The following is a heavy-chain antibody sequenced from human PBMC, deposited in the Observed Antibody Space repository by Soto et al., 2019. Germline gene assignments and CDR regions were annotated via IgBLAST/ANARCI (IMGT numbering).Heavy chain of an antibody. CDR1: GFTFSSYG. D-gene: IGHD3-22*01. CDR2: ISYDGSKK. CDR3: AKDTYYHDTSGYYVFDY. Sequence: SLRLSCAASGFTFSSYGIHWVRQAPGKGLEWVAVISYDGSKKNYLDSVKGRFTISRDNSKNTMYLEMNSLRAEDTAIYYCAKDTYYHDTSGYYVFDYWGQGTLVTVSS. V-gene: IGHV3-30*18. J-gene: IGHJ4*02.